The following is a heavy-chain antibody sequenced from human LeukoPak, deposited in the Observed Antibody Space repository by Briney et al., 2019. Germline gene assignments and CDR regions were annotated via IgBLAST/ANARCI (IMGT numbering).Heavy chain of an antibody. CDR2: ISGSGDST. D-gene: IGHD2/OR15-2a*01. CDR1: GFTFSSYA. CDR3: AKGLGLSYWYFDL. Sequence: PGGSLRLSCAASGFTFSSYAMSWVRQAPGKGLEWVSAISGSGDSTYYADSVKGRFTISRDNSKNTLYLQMNSLRAEDTAVYSCAKGLGLSYWYFDLWGRGTLVTVSS. V-gene: IGHV3-23*01. J-gene: IGHJ2*01.